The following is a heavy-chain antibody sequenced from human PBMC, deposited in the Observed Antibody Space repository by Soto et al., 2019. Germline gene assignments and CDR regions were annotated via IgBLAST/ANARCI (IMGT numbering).Heavy chain of an antibody. Sequence: QITLKESGPPLVKPTQTLTLTCTFSGFSLSTSGVGVGWIRQPPGKALEWLALIYWNADKRYSPSLKSRLTITKDPSKNQVVLTGTTMDPEDTATYYCAHRRARPLTTDYDFWSGYSTRDWFDPWGQGTLVTVSS. CDR1: GFSLSTSGVG. D-gene: IGHD3-3*01. V-gene: IGHV2-5*01. CDR2: IYWNADK. CDR3: AHRRARPLTTDYDFWSGYSTRDWFDP. J-gene: IGHJ5*02.